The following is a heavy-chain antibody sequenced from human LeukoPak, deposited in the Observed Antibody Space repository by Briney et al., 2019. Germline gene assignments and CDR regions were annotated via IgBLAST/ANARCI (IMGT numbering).Heavy chain of an antibody. CDR1: GYSISSGYY. J-gene: IGHJ4*02. CDR3: ARESNTMIVVLISYFDY. Sequence: PSETLSLTCTVSGYSISSGYYWGWIRQPPGKGLEWIGSMYHSGSTYYNPSLKSRVTISVDTSKNQFSLKLSSVTAADTAVYYCARESNTMIVVLISYFDYWGQGTLVTVSS. D-gene: IGHD3-22*01. CDR2: MYHSGST. V-gene: IGHV4-38-2*02.